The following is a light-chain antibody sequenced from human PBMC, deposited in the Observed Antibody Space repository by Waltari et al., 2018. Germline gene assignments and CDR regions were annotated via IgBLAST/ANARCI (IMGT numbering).Light chain of an antibody. Sequence: QSALTQPASVSGSPGQSITISCTGTASDVGGYNYVSWNRQHPGKAPKLIIYEVTNRPSGVSNRLPGAKSGNPASLTISGLQAEDEADYYCSSYSTSSTLVFGGGTRVTVL. CDR3: SSYSTSSTLV. CDR2: EVT. J-gene: IGLJ3*02. V-gene: IGLV2-14*01. CDR1: ASDVGGYNY.